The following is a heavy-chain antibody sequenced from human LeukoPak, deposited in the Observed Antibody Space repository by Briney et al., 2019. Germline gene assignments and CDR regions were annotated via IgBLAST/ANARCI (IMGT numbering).Heavy chain of an antibody. D-gene: IGHD6-13*01. CDR3: ARRGFRSSSWYILDYYGMDV. CDR2: IKQDGSEK. J-gene: IGHJ6*02. V-gene: IGHV3-7*01. Sequence: ETLSLTCTVSGGSISSSSYYWGWIRQPPGKGLEWVAYIKQDGSEKYYVDSVKGRFTISRDNAKNSLYLQMNSLRAEDTAVYYCARRGFRSSSWYILDYYGMDVWGQGTTVTVSS. CDR1: GGSISSSSYY.